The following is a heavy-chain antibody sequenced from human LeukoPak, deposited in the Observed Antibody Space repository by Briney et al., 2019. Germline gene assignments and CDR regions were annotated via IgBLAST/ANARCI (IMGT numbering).Heavy chain of an antibody. V-gene: IGHV3-23*01. D-gene: IGHD5-18*01. CDR3: AKGLKTAVGPYKGYHYYMDV. Sequence: GGSLRLSCAASGFTFSNYAMSWVRQAPGKGLEWVSTINDRGIATCYADSVKGRFTISRDNSKNTLSLQVSSLRAEDTAIYYCAKGLKTAVGPYKGYHYYMDVWGKGTTVTVSS. CDR2: INDRGIAT. J-gene: IGHJ6*03. CDR1: GFTFSNYA.